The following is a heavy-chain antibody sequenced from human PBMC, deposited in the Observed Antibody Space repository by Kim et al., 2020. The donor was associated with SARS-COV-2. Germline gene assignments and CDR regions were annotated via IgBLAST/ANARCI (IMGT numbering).Heavy chain of an antibody. D-gene: IGHD2-2*01. CDR1: GYTFTSYY. CDR3: ARDLSPDIVVVPAAMPGVFDY. Sequence: ASVKVSCKASGYTFTSYYMHWVRQAPGQGLEWMGIINPSGGSTSYAQKFQGRVTMTRDTSTSTVYMELSSLRSEDTAVYYCARDLSPDIVVVPAAMPGVFDYWGQGTLVTVSS. CDR2: INPSGGST. V-gene: IGHV1-46*01. J-gene: IGHJ4*02.